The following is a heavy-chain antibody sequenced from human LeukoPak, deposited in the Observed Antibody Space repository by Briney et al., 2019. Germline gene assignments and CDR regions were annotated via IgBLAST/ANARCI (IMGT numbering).Heavy chain of an antibody. V-gene: IGHV3-9*01. CDR2: TSWNSGSI. CDR3: LCLGIAAAGDAFDI. Sequence: GRSLRLSCAASGFTFDDYAMHWVRQAPGKGLEWVSGTSWNSGSIGYADSVKGRFTISRDNAKNSLYLQMNSLRAEDTALYYCLCLGIAAAGDAFDIWGQGTMVTVSS. J-gene: IGHJ3*02. D-gene: IGHD6-13*01. CDR1: GFTFDDYA.